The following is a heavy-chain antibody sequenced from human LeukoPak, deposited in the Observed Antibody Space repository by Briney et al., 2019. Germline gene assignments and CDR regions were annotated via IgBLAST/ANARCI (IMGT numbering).Heavy chain of an antibody. CDR2: IYYSGST. CDR1: GGSISSSSYY. CDR3: ASFRPSGYLTDY. V-gene: IGHV4-39*01. J-gene: IGHJ4*02. Sequence: SETLSLTCTVSGGSISSSSYYRGWIRQPPGKGLEWIGSIYYSGSTYYNPSLKSRVTISVDTSKNQFSLKLSSVTAADTAVYYYASFRPSGYLTDYWGQGTLVTVSS. D-gene: IGHD3-3*01.